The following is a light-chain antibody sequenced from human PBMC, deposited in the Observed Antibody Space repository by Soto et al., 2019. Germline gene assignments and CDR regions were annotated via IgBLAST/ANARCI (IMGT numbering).Light chain of an antibody. V-gene: IGKV3-15*01. CDR2: DAS. CDR1: ESVSRN. Sequence: EVVMTQSPATLSVSPGERAALSFRASESVSRNLAWYQQKPGQAPRLLIYDASTRATGIPDRFSGGGSGTEFTLTISSLQSEDLVVYYCQQYNSWPPITFGQGTRLAIK. CDR3: QQYNSWPPIT. J-gene: IGKJ5*01.